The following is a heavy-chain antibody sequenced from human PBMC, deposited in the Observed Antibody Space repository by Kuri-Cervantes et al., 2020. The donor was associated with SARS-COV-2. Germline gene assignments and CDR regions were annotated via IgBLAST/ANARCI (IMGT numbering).Heavy chain of an antibody. CDR2: IYHSGST. V-gene: IGHV4-38-2*02. CDR1: GGSISSGYY. J-gene: IGHJ3*02. CDR3: ARDPSAVVTPPDSDAFDI. D-gene: IGHD4-23*01. Sequence: GSLRLSCTVSGGSISSGYYWGWIRQPPGKGLEWIGSIYHSGSTYYNPSLKSRVTISVDTSKNQFSLKLSSVTAADTAVYYCARDPSAVVTPPDSDAFDIWGQGTMVTVSS.